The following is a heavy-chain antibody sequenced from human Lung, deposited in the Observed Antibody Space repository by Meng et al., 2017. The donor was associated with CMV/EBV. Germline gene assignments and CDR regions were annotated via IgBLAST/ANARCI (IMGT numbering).Heavy chain of an antibody. D-gene: IGHD3-3*01. J-gene: IGHJ6*02. CDR2: IYYSGST. CDR3: ARFTIFGVVMDGMDV. V-gene: IGHV4-61*01. Sequence: SXTXSLXXTVSGGSVSSGSFYWSWIRQPPGKGLEWIGYIYYSGSTNYNPSLKSRVTISVDTSKNQFSLKLSSVTAADTAVYYCARFTIFGVVMDGMDVWGQGTTVTVSS. CDR1: GGSVSSGSFY.